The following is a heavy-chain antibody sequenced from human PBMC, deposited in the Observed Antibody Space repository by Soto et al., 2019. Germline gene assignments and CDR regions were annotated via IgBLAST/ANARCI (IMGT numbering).Heavy chain of an antibody. J-gene: IGHJ6*02. CDR2: MNAKSGDT. D-gene: IGHD3-16*01. CDR3: ARGNPFNYAGFDV. CDR1: GYTFSDFD. Sequence: QAHLEQSGAELKRPGASVKVSCKASGYTFSDFDINWLRQAPGQGPEWMGWMNAKSGDTFFPQRFRGKFNMTWATSLSTAYMEVGSLTPHDTAIYYCARGNPFNYAGFDVWGQWTTVAVSS. V-gene: IGHV1-8*01.